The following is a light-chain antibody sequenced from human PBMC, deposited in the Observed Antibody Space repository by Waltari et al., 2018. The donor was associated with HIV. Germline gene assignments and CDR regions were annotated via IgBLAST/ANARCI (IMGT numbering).Light chain of an antibody. J-gene: IGKJ3*01. Sequence: DIQMTQSPSSLSASVGDRVTISCRAIQGISNYLAWYQQKPGKPPKLLIYAASTLQLGVASRFNGSGTGTDFTLTISSMRPEDFATYYCQKYSNAPFSFGPGTTVDIK. CDR2: AAS. V-gene: IGKV1-27*01. CDR1: QGISNY. CDR3: QKYSNAPFS.